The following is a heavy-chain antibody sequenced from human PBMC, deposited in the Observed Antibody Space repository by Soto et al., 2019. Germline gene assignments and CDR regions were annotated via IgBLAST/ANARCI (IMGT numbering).Heavy chain of an antibody. J-gene: IGHJ4*02. CDR3: ARDRDQQWCPLAY. Sequence: EVQLVESGGGLVKPGGSLRLSCAASGFTFSSYTMNWVRQAAGKGLEWVASITSYSSYINYADSVKGRFTISRDNAKNSLYLQMNSLRVEDTAVYYCARDRDQQWCPLAYWGQGTLVTVSS. V-gene: IGHV3-21*01. CDR2: ITSYSSYI. D-gene: IGHD6-19*01. CDR1: GFTFSSYT.